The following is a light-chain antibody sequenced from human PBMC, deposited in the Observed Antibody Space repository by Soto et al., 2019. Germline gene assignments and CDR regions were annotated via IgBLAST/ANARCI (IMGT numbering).Light chain of an antibody. CDR3: QQYESYSPWT. J-gene: IGKJ1*01. CDR2: DAY. Sequence: DLQMTQSPSSLSSSLGDRVTITCRASQSISSYLNWYQQKPGKAPKLLIYDAYTLQSGVPSRYSGSGSGTEFTLTISNLQPDDFATYYCQQYESYSPWTCGQGTKVDIK. CDR1: QSISSY. V-gene: IGKV1-5*01.